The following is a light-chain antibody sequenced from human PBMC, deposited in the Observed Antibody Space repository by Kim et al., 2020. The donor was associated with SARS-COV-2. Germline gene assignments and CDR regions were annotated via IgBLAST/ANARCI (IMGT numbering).Light chain of an antibody. Sequence: QSVLTQPPSMSAAPGQKVTISCSGSSSNIGNNDVSWYQQLPGTAPKLLIYANNRRPSGIPDRFSGSKSGTSATLGITGLQTGDEADYYCGTWDSSLTSYVFGTGTKVTVL. CDR2: ANN. CDR1: SSNIGNND. CDR3: GTWDSSLTSYV. V-gene: IGLV1-51*01. J-gene: IGLJ1*01.